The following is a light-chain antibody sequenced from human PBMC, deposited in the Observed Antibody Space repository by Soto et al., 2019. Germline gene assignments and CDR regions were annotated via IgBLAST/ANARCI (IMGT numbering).Light chain of an antibody. CDR1: QSVSSSY. Sequence: EIVLTQSPGTLSLSPGERATLSCRASQSVSSSYLAWYQQKPGQAPRLLIYGASSRATGIPDRFSGSGSGTDFTLTISRLEPEDFAVYYCQQYGSSPFGPGKKVDIK. V-gene: IGKV3-20*01. CDR3: QQYGSSP. CDR2: GAS. J-gene: IGKJ3*01.